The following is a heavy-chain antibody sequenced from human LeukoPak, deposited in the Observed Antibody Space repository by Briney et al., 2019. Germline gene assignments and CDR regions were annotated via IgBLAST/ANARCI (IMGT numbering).Heavy chain of an antibody. CDR3: AIAEYYGSGSYYYFAY. Sequence: SETLSLTCTVSGGSISSGSYYWSWIRQPAGKGLEWIGRIYTSGSTNYNPSLKSRVTISVDTSKNQFSLKLSSVTAADTAVYYCAIAEYYGSGSYYYFAYWGQGTLVTVSS. CDR2: IYTSGST. D-gene: IGHD3-10*01. J-gene: IGHJ4*02. V-gene: IGHV4-61*02. CDR1: GGSISSGSYY.